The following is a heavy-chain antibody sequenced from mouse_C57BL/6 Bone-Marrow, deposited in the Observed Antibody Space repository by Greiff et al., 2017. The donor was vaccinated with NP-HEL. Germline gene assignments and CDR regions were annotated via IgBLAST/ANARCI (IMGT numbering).Heavy chain of an antibody. Sequence: VQLQESGPGLVAPSQSLSITCTVSGFSFTSYGVSWVRQPPGKGLEWLGVIWGDGGTTYYSALICRLSIRKDNYKSQGFVKMNSLQTDDTATYYGAKPLNWDKRYYAMDYWGKGTSVTVSS. CDR3: AKPLNWDKRYYAMDY. J-gene: IGHJ4*01. CDR1: GFSFTSYG. V-gene: IGHV2-3*01. CDR2: IWGDGGT. D-gene: IGHD4-1*01.